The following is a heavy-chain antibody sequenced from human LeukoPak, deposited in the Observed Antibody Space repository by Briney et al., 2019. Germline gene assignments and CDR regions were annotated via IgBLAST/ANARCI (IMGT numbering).Heavy chain of an antibody. J-gene: IGHJ4*02. D-gene: IGHD2-21*02. V-gene: IGHV1-18*01. CDR3: ARTYCGGDCYLIDY. Sequence: ASVKVSCEASGYTFTSYGISWVRQAPGQGLEWMGWISAYNGNTNYAQKLQGRVTMTTDTSTSTAYMELRSLRSDDTAVYYRARTYCGGDCYLIDYWGQGTLVTVSS. CDR1: GYTFTSYG. CDR2: ISAYNGNT.